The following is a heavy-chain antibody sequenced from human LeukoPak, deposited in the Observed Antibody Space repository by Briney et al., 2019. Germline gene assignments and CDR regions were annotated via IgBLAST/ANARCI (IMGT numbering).Heavy chain of an antibody. CDR2: ISAYNGNT. CDR3: ARVGIAAPERVYYYYYYMDV. D-gene: IGHD6-6*01. J-gene: IGHJ6*03. V-gene: IGHV1-18*04. CDR1: GYTYTGYY. Sequence: ASVKVSCKASGYTYTGYYMHWVRQAPGQGLEWMGWISAYNGNTNYAQKLQGRVTMTTDTSTSTAYMELRSLRSDDTAVYYCARVGIAAPERVYYYYYYMDVWGKGTTVTVSS.